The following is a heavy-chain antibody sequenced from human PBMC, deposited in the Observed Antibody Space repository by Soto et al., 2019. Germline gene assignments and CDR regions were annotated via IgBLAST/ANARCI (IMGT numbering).Heavy chain of an antibody. CDR2: IDLDIGDT. CDR1: GHTFTGHH. CDR3: GLEPTGTGGFDY. J-gene: IGHJ4*02. Sequence: ASVKVSCKASGHTFTGHHMHWVRQAPGQGLEWMGLIDLDIGDTKYAQKFQGRITSTSDTSITTAYMELRGLRSDDTAVYYCGLEPTGTGGFDYWGQGTLVTVSS. D-gene: IGHD7-27*01. V-gene: IGHV1-2*02.